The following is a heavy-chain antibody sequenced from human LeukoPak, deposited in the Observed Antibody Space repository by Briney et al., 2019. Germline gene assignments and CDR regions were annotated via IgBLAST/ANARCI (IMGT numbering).Heavy chain of an antibody. CDR1: GFTFDDYA. J-gene: IGHJ6*02. Sequence: PGRSLRLSCAASGFTFDDYAMHWVRQAPGKGLEWVSGISWNSGSIGYADSVKGRFTISRDNAKNSLYLQMNSLRAEYTALYYCAKDRYSSGYYGMDVWGQGTMVTVSS. V-gene: IGHV3-9*01. D-gene: IGHD6-19*01. CDR3: AKDRYSSGYYGMDV. CDR2: ISWNSGSI.